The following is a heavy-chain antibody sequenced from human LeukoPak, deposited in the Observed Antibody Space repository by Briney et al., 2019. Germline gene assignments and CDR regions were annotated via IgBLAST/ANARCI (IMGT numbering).Heavy chain of an antibody. J-gene: IGHJ3*02. Sequence: HPGGSLRLSCAASGFPFSTYSMNWVRQAPGKGLEWVSYISSSISTKYYADSVKGRFTISRDNAKNSLYLQMNSLRDEDTAVYYCARDQYSGHWFYAFDIWGQGTMVTVSS. CDR1: GFPFSTYS. CDR3: ARDQYSGHWFYAFDI. CDR2: ISSSISTK. D-gene: IGHD6-19*01. V-gene: IGHV3-48*02.